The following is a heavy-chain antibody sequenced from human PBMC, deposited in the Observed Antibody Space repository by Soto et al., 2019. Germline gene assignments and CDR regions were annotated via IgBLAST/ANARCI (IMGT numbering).Heavy chain of an antibody. D-gene: IGHD4-17*01. V-gene: IGHV4-61*08. CDR3: VRDRATVTTLYYYGMYV. J-gene: IGHJ6*02. CDR1: GGSISSGGYY. Sequence: SETLSLTCTVSGGSISSGGYYWTWIRQPPGKGLEWIGYIFSSGSTNYNPSLESRVTISVDTSKNQFSLSLRSVTAADTAVYFCVRDRATVTTLYYYGMYVWGQGTTVTVSS. CDR2: IFSSGST.